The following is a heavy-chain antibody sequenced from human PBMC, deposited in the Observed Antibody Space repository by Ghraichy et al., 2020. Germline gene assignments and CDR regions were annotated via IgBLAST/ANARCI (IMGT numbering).Heavy chain of an antibody. D-gene: IGHD1-14*01. J-gene: IGHJ5*02. V-gene: IGHV3-23*01. Sequence: GGSLRLSCAASGFTFSSYAMSWVRQAPGKGLEWVSAISGSGGSTYYADSVKGRFTISRDNSKNTLYLQMNSLRAEDTAVYYCAKDHGERYTLNLFDPWGQGTLVTVSS. CDR3: AKDHGERYTLNLFDP. CDR1: GFTFSSYA. CDR2: ISGSGGST.